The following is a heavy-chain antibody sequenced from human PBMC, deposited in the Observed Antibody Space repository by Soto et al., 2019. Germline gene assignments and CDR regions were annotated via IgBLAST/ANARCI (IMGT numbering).Heavy chain of an antibody. CDR1: GGSISSSSYY. V-gene: IGHV4-39*01. Sequence: SSETLSLTCTVSGGSISSSSYYWGWIRQPPGKGLEWIGSIYYSGSTYYNPSLKSRVTISVDTSKNQFSLKLSSVTAADTAVYYCARNYGDSGGSYYYYYGMGVWGQGTTVTVSS. D-gene: IGHD4-17*01. J-gene: IGHJ6*02. CDR3: ARNYGDSGGSYYYYYGMGV. CDR2: IYYSGST.